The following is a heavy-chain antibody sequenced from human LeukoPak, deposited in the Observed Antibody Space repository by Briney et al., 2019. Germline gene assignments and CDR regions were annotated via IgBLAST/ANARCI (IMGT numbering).Heavy chain of an antibody. Sequence: GESLKISCKGSGYSFTSYWIGWVLQMPGKGLEWMGIIYPGDSDTRYSPSFQGQVTISADKSISTAYLQWSSLKASDTAMYYCARAYDSSGYYFYYWGQGTLVTVSS. D-gene: IGHD3-22*01. CDR1: GYSFTSYW. CDR3: ARAYDSSGYYFYY. CDR2: IYPGDSDT. J-gene: IGHJ4*02. V-gene: IGHV5-51*01.